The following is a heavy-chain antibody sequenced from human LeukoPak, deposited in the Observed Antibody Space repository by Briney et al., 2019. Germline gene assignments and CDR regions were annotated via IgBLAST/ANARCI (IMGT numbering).Heavy chain of an antibody. V-gene: IGHV4-34*01. J-gene: IGHJ6*03. CDR2: INHSGST. CDR3: ARRRVGATFYYYYYMDV. CDR1: GGSFSGYY. Sequence: SETLSLXCAVYGGSFSGYYWSWIRQPPGKGLEWIGEINHSGSTIYNPSLKSRVTISVDTSKNQFSLKLSSVTAADTSVYYCARRRVGATFYYYYYMDVWGKGTTVTVSS. D-gene: IGHD1-26*01.